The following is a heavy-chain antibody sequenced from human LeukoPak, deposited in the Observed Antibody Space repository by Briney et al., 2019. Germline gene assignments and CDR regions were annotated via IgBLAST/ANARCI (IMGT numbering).Heavy chain of an antibody. Sequence: SETLSLTCTVSGGSISSYYWSWIRQPPGKGLEWIGYIYYSGSTNYNPSLKSRVTISVDTSKNQFSLKLSSVTAADTAVYYCARHAPSYFYDSSGYYYVGYFDYWGQGTLVTVSS. V-gene: IGHV4-59*08. CDR2: IYYSGST. CDR3: ARHAPSYFYDSSGYYYVGYFDY. D-gene: IGHD3-22*01. J-gene: IGHJ4*02. CDR1: GGSISSYY.